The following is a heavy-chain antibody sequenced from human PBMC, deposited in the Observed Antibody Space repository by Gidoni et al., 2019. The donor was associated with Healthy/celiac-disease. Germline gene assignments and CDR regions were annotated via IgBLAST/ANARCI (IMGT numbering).Heavy chain of an antibody. V-gene: IGHV3-30*18. CDR1: GFTFSSYG. Sequence: QVQLVESGGGVVQPGRSLRLSCAASGFTFSSYGMHWVRQAPGKGLEWLAVISDDGSNKYYADSVKGRFTISRDNSKNTLYLQMNSLRAEDTAVYYCAKDRESAGPGPLDYWGQGTLVTVSS. J-gene: IGHJ4*02. CDR2: ISDDGSNK. CDR3: AKDRESAGPGPLDY.